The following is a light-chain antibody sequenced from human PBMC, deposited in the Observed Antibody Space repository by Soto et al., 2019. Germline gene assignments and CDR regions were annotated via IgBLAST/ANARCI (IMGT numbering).Light chain of an antibody. J-gene: IGLJ1*01. CDR2: NNI. V-gene: IGLV1-44*01. Sequence: QSALTQPPSASGTPGQRVTISCSGSSSNIGSYSVNWYKQLPGTAPKLLIYNNIHRPSGVPDRFSGSKAGTSASLAISGLQSEDEADYYCASNDDGLTEVFGSGTKVTVL. CDR1: SSNIGSYS. CDR3: ASNDDGLTEV.